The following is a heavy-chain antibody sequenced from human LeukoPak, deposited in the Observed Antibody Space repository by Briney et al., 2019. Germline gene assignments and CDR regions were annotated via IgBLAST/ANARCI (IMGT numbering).Heavy chain of an antibody. CDR1: GGSISSGDYY. J-gene: IGHJ2*01. CDR2: IYYSGST. CDR3: AREVPWVWNFDL. Sequence: SQTLSLTCTVSGGSISSGDYYWSWIRQPPGTGLEWIGYIYYSGSTYYDPSLKSRVTISVDTSKNQFSLKLNSVTAADTAVYYCAREVPWVWNFDLWGRGTLVTVSS. V-gene: IGHV4-30-4*01. D-gene: IGHD1-26*01.